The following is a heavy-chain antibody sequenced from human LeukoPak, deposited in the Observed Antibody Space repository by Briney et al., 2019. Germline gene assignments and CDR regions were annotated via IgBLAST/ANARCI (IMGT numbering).Heavy chain of an antibody. CDR3: ARADRMRGSYYVGFDY. Sequence: SETLSLTCTVSGGSISSYYWSWIRQPAGKGLGWIGRIYTSGSTNYNPSLKSRVTMSVDTSKNQFSLKLSSVTAADTAVYYCARADRMRGSYYVGFDYWGQGTLVTVSS. J-gene: IGHJ4*02. D-gene: IGHD1-26*01. CDR1: GGSISSYY. V-gene: IGHV4-4*07. CDR2: IYTSGST.